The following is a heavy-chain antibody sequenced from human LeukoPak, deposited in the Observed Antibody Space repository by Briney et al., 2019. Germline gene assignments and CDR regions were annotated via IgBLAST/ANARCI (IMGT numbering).Heavy chain of an antibody. J-gene: IGHJ4*02. CDR1: GYTFSSYD. Sequence: ASVKVSCKASGYTFSSYDINWVRQATGQGLEWMGWMNPNSGNTGYSQKFQGRVTMTRNTSITTAYMELSSLRAEDTAVYYCARDRGYWPSTRFILDFWSQGILVTVSS. CDR3: ARDRGYWPSTRFILDF. CDR2: MNPNSGNT. V-gene: IGHV1-8*01. D-gene: IGHD2-8*02.